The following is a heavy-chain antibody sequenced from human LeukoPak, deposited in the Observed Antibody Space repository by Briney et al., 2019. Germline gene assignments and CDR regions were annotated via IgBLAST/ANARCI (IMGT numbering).Heavy chain of an antibody. CDR3: ARDPTSAYYSSTSCYENNYFDY. V-gene: IGHV3-21*01. CDR2: ISSSGSYI. CDR1: GFTFSTYN. D-gene: IGHD2-2*01. J-gene: IGHJ4*02. Sequence: GGSLRLSCAASGFTFSTYNMNWVRQAPGKGLEWVSSISSSGSYIYYADSVKGRFSISRDNAKNSLYLQMNSLRAEDTAVYYCARDPTSAYYSSTSCYENNYFDYWGQGTLVTVSS.